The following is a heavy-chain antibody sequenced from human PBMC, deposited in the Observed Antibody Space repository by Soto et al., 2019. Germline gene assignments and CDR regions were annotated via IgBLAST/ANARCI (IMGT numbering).Heavy chain of an antibody. CDR1: GFTFSSYG. J-gene: IGHJ4*02. V-gene: IGHV3-30*18. D-gene: IGHD2-2*02. CDR3: AKDLKAFVVVPAAIGYAFDY. Sequence: VGSLRLSCAASGFTFSSYGMHWVRQAPGKGLEWVAVISYDGSNKYYADSVKGRFTISRDNSKNTLYLQMNSLRAEDTAVYYCAKDLKAFVVVPAAIGYAFDYWGQGTLVTVSS. CDR2: ISYDGSNK.